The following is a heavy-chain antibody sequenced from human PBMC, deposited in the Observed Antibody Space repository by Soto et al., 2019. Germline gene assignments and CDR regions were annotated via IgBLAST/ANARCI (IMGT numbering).Heavy chain of an antibody. J-gene: IGHJ4*02. CDR1: GFTFSSYW. V-gene: IGHV3-7*01. D-gene: IGHD4-17*01. Sequence: EVQLVESGGGLVQPGGSLRLSCAASGFTFSSYWMSWVRQAPGKGLEWVANIKQDGSEKYYVDSVKGRFTISRDNAKNPLYLQMNSLRAEDTAVYYCARDRGGGDYGQFYYFDYWGQRTLVTVSS. CDR2: IKQDGSEK. CDR3: ARDRGGGDYGQFYYFDY.